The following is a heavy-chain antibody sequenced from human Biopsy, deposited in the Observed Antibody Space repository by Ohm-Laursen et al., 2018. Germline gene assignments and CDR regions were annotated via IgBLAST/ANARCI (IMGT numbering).Heavy chain of an antibody. CDR3: AKGRSGGTGHGNWFDP. D-gene: IGHD3-10*01. J-gene: IGHJ5*02. Sequence: SLRLSCTASGFTFSGYAMSWVRQGPEQGLERVSVVTGSGRSTYYTDSVKGRFSISRDNSKNTLYLQMISLRVEDTAVYYCAKGRSGGTGHGNWFDPWGQGTLVIVSS. CDR2: VTGSGRST. V-gene: IGHV3-23*01. CDR1: GFTFSGYA.